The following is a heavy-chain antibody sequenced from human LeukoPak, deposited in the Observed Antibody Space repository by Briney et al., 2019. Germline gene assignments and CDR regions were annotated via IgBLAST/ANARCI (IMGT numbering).Heavy chain of an antibody. V-gene: IGHV1-2*02. Sequence: ASVKVSCKASGYTFTGYYLHWVRQAPGQGLEWMGWINPNSGGTNYAQKFQGRVTMTRDTSISTVYMELSRLRSDDTAIYYCARVGIEGQHAFDIWGQGTMVTVS. J-gene: IGHJ3*02. CDR2: INPNSGGT. CDR3: ARVGIEGQHAFDI. D-gene: IGHD5-12*01. CDR1: GYTFTGYY.